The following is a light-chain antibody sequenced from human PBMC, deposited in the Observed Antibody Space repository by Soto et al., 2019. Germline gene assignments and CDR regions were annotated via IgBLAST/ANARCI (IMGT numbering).Light chain of an antibody. J-gene: IGLJ1*01. Sequence: QSVLTQPASMSGSPGQSITISCTGTSSDVGAYKFVSWYQHHPGKAPKLIIYDVTTRPSGVSNRFSGSKSGDTASLTISGLQSEDEADYYCSSFTSSSTYVFGTGTKVTVL. CDR1: SSDVGAYKF. CDR2: DVT. V-gene: IGLV2-14*03. CDR3: SSFTSSSTYV.